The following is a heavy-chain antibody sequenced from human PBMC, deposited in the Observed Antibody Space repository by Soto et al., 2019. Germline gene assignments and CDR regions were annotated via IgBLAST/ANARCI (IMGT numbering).Heavy chain of an antibody. J-gene: IGHJ6*02. CDR3: AGDYDVGTYRAYYYYGMDV. CDR1: GFTFSSYA. D-gene: IGHD3-22*01. CDR2: ISYDGSNK. V-gene: IGHV3-30-3*01. Sequence: GGSLRLSCAASGFTFSSYAMHWVRQAPGKGLEWVAVISYDGSNKYYADSVKGRFTISRDNSKNTLYLQMNSLRAEDTAVYYCAGDYDVGTYRAYYYYGMDVWGQGTTVTVSS.